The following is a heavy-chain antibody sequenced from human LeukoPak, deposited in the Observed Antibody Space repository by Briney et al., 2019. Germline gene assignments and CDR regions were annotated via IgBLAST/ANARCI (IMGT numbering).Heavy chain of an antibody. Sequence: GGSLRLSCAASGFTFDDYGMSWVRQAPGKGLEWVSGINWSGGSTNYADSVKGRFTISRDNAKSSLFLQMNSLRAEDTALYYCARDLSSSSGGDYWGQGTLVTVPS. CDR1: GFTFDDYG. J-gene: IGHJ4*02. CDR3: ARDLSSSSGGDY. D-gene: IGHD6-6*01. CDR2: INWSGGST. V-gene: IGHV3-20*04.